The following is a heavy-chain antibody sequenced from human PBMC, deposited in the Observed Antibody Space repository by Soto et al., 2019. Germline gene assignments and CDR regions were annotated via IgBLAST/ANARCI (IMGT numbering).Heavy chain of an antibody. CDR1: GYTLTELS. Sequence: GASVKVSCKVSGYTLTELSMHWVRQAPGKGLEWMGGFDPEDGETIYAQKFQGRVTMTEDTSTDTAYMELSSLRSEDTAVYYCATVGGYCSSTSCHNWFDPWGQGTLVTVSS. CDR2: FDPEDGET. D-gene: IGHD2-2*01. J-gene: IGHJ5*02. CDR3: ATVGGYCSSTSCHNWFDP. V-gene: IGHV1-24*01.